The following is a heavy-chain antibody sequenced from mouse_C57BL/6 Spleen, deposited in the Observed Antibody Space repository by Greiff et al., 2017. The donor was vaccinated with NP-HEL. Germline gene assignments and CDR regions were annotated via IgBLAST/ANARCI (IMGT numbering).Heavy chain of an antibody. D-gene: IGHD1-1*01. CDR2: IDPNSGGT. J-gene: IGHJ4*01. CDR3: ARSDYYGSTLYAMDY. V-gene: IGHV1-72*01. CDR1: GYTFTSYW. Sequence: VQLQQSGAELVKSGASVKLSCKASGYTFTSYWMPWVKQRHGRGLEWIGRIDPNSGGTKYNEKFKSKATLPVDKPYSTAYMQISSLTSEDSAVYYCARSDYYGSTLYAMDYWGQGTSVTVAS.